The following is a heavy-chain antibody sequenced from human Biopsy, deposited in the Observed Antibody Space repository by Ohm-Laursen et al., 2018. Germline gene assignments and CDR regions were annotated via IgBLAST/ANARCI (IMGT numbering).Heavy chain of an antibody. CDR3: ARDRDRRGWFDP. V-gene: IGHV4-4*07. J-gene: IGHJ5*02. CDR2: LYTSGDT. Sequence: GTLSLTCSVSGGLNSNYYWSWVRQSAGKGLEWIGRLYTSGDTNYNPSLKSRVSVSEDTSKNKFSLRVSSVTAADTAVYYCARDRDRRGWFDPWGQGTLVTVSS. CDR1: GGLNSNYY. D-gene: IGHD1-14*01.